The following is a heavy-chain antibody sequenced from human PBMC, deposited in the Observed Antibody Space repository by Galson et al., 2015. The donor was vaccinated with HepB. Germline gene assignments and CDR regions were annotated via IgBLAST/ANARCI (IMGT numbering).Heavy chain of an antibody. CDR3: ARRPTSSGWPFDY. D-gene: IGHD6-19*01. Sequence: SVKVSCKASGYTFTRYAMHWVRQAPGQRLEWMGWINAGNGNTKYSQKFQGRVTITRDTSASTAYMELSSLRSEDTAVYYCARRPTSSGWPFDYWGQGTLVTVSS. J-gene: IGHJ4*02. CDR2: INAGNGNT. V-gene: IGHV1-3*01. CDR1: GYTFTRYA.